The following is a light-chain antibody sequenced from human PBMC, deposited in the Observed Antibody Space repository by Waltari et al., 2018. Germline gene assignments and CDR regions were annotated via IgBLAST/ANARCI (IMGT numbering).Light chain of an antibody. CDR3: QQYGGSPAIT. Sequence: EIVLTQSPGTLSLSPGERATLPCRASQSISGSYLAWYQQKPGQAPRLLIVGASSRATGIPDRFSGSGSGTDFTLSISRLEPEDFAVYYCQQYGGSPAITFGQGTRLEIK. CDR1: QSISGSY. V-gene: IGKV3-20*01. J-gene: IGKJ5*01. CDR2: GAS.